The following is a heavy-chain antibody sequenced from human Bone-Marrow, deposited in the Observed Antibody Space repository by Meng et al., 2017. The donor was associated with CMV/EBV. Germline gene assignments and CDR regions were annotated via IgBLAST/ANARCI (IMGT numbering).Heavy chain of an antibody. D-gene: IGHD4-11*01. CDR1: GYTFTSYG. V-gene: IGHV1-18*01. Sequence: QVQWWKSGAGCKGPGASVKVSCKASGYTFTSYGISWVRQAPGQGLEWMGWISAYNGNTNYAQKLQGRVTMTTDTSTSTAYMELRSLRSDDTAVYYCARVAYSTLDYWGQGTLVTVSS. CDR2: ISAYNGNT. J-gene: IGHJ4*02. CDR3: ARVAYSTLDY.